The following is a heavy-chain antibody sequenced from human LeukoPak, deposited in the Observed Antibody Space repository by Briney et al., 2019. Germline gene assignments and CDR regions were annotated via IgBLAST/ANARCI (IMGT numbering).Heavy chain of an antibody. CDR2: IYYSGST. J-gene: IGHJ5*02. CDR3: ARSPGVLNWFDP. CDR1: GGSISSYY. Sequence: SETLSLTCTVSGGSISSYYWSWIRQPPGKGLEWIGYIYYSGSTNYNPSLKSRVTISVDTSKNQFSLKLSSVTAADTAVYYCARSPGVLNWFDPRGQGTLVTVSS. V-gene: IGHV4-59*01. D-gene: IGHD7-27*01.